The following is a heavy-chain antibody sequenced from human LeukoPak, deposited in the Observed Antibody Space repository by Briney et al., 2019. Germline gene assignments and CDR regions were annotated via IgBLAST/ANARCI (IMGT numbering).Heavy chain of an antibody. D-gene: IGHD6-19*01. V-gene: IGHV3-9*01. J-gene: IGHJ4*02. CDR1: GFTFDDYA. CDR3: AKAPSGWYLYYFDY. Sequence: GGSLRLSCAASGFTFDDYAMHWVRQAPGKGLEWVSGISWNSGSIGYADSVKGRFTISRDNAKNSLYLQMNSLRAEDTALYYCAKAPSGWYLYYFDYCGQGTLVTVSS. CDR2: ISWNSGSI.